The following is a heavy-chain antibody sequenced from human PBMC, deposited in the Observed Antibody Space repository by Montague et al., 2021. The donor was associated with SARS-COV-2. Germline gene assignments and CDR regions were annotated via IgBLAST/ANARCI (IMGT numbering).Heavy chain of an antibody. Sequence: SETLSLTCSVSGGPISGYYWSWIRQSPGKGLEWIGYIYYSGGTIYNPSLKSRVIISVDTSKSQFSLKLSSVTAADTAVYYCARDRFIAGGRLPHEFDPWGQGTLVTVSS. CDR2: IYYSGGT. CDR1: GGPISGYY. J-gene: IGHJ5*02. CDR3: ARDRFIAGGRLPHEFDP. V-gene: IGHV4-59*01. D-gene: IGHD6-13*01.